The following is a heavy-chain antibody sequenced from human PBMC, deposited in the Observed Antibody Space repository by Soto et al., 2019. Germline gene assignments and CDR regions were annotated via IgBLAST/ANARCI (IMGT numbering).Heavy chain of an antibody. CDR2: IGANSAAM. CDR1: GFSFSSYG. Sequence: HLVESGGGLVKPGESLRLSCAASGFSFSSYGMTWVRQAPGKGLEWVSSIGANSAAMFHSASVRGRFAVSRDNTKNSCFLQLNSLKVEDSVIYYCSRIVFSLPGNDAFDVWGQGTVVTVS. D-gene: IGHD1-1*01. J-gene: IGHJ3*01. V-gene: IGHV3-21*01. CDR3: SRIVFSLPGNDAFDV.